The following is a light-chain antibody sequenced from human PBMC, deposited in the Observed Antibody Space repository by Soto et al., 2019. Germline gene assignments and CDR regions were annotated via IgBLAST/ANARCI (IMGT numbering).Light chain of an antibody. V-gene: IGKV1-6*02. J-gene: IGKJ4*01. CDR2: AAS. Sequence: AIQMTQSPSSLSASVGDRVTITCRASQGMGNDLAWYQQKPGKAPKHLIYAASTLQSGVPSRFSGNGSGTDFTLTISSLQPGDLASYYCLLDFHFPLSFGGGTKVEIK. CDR3: LLDFHFPLS. CDR1: QGMGND.